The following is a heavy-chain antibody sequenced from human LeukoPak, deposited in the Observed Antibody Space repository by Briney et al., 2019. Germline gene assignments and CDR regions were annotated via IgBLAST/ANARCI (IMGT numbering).Heavy chain of an antibody. CDR2: VYFTGST. V-gene: IGHV4-30-2*01. CDR3: ARYCTSTRGMDV. D-gene: IGHD2-2*01. CDR1: GGSISSGDYS. J-gene: IGHJ6*02. Sequence: SETLSLTCAVSGGSISSGDYSWSWIRQPPGKGLEWIGYVYFTGSTYYNPSLESRVTISVDRSKNQFSLKLSSVTAADTAVYYCARYCTSTRGMDVWGQGTTVTVSS.